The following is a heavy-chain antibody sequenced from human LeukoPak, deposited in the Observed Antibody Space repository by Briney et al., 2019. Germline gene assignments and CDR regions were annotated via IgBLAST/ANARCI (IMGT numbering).Heavy chain of an antibody. CDR3: ARAHVTYYYDSSGYPNPYFDY. CDR2: INPSGGST. CDR1: GYTFTSYY. J-gene: IGHJ4*02. Sequence: ASVKVSCKASGYTFTSYYMHWVRQAPGQGLEWMGIINPSGGSTSYAQKFQGRVTMTRDMSTSTVYIELSSLRSEDTAVYYCARAHVTYYYDSSGYPNPYFDYWGQGTLVTVSS. V-gene: IGHV1-46*01. D-gene: IGHD3-22*01.